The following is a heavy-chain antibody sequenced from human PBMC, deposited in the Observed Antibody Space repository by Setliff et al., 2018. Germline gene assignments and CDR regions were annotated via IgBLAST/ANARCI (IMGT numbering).Heavy chain of an antibody. CDR3: ARDGDILTTYYIYYYYMDV. CDR2: INPNSGGT. V-gene: IGHV1-2*02. CDR1: GYTFTGYY. Sequence: ATVKVSCKASGYTFTGYYIHWVRQAPGQGLEYMGWINPNSGGTNYAPKFQGRVTMTRDTSISTVYMEVSRLRSDDTAVYFCARDGDILTTYYIYYYYMDVWGKGTTVTVSS. D-gene: IGHD3-9*01. J-gene: IGHJ6*03.